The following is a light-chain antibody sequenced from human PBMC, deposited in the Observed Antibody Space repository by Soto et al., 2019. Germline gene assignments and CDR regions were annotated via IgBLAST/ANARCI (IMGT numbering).Light chain of an antibody. CDR2: AAS. CDR1: QDIRND. J-gene: IGKJ1*01. Sequence: AIQMTQSPSSLSASVGDRVTITCRASQDIRNDLGWYQQNPGKAPKVLIYAASSLQTGVPSRFSGSGSGTDFTLTISGLQPKDFATYYCLQHYNYPWTFGQGTKVEI. V-gene: IGKV1-6*01. CDR3: LQHYNYPWT.